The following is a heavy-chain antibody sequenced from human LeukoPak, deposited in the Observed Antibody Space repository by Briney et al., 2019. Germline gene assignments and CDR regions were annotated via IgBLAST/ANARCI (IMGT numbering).Heavy chain of an antibody. Sequence: PSETLSLTCSVSGASITTHHWSWIRQPPGKGLEWIGEINHSGSTNYNPSLKSRVTISVDTSKNQFSLKLSSVTAADTAVYYCARGPLGYCSGGSCYRAFDIWGQGTMVTVSS. J-gene: IGHJ3*02. CDR1: GASITTHH. CDR2: INHSGST. V-gene: IGHV4-34*01. D-gene: IGHD2-15*01. CDR3: ARGPLGYCSGGSCYRAFDI.